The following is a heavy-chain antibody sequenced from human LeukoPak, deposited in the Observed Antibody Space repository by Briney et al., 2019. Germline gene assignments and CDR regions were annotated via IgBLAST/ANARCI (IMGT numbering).Heavy chain of an antibody. CDR1: GFTFSSYS. CDR2: ISSSSSYI. CDR3: AKENWYLYNNNWYKTWFDP. D-gene: IGHD6-13*01. J-gene: IGHJ5*02. V-gene: IGHV3-21*04. Sequence: GGSLRLSCTASGFTFSSYSMNWVRQAPGKGLEWVSSISSSSSYIYYADSVKGRFTISRDNSKNTLYLQMNSLRAEDTAIYYCAKENWYLYNNNWYKTWFDPWGQGTLVTVSS.